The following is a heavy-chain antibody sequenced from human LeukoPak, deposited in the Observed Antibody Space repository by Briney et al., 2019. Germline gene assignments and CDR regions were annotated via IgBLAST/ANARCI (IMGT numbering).Heavy chain of an antibody. J-gene: IGHJ5*02. D-gene: IGHD3-22*01. CDR2: INPSGGST. V-gene: IGHV1-46*01. CDR1: GYTFTSYY. Sequence: PGASVKVSCKASGYTFTSYYMHWARQAPGQGLEWMGIINPSGGSTSYAQKFQGRVTMTRDMSTSTVYMELSSLRSEDTAVYYCAREDYYDSSGYPRQSGNWFDPWGQGTLVTVSS. CDR3: AREDYYDSSGYPRQSGNWFDP.